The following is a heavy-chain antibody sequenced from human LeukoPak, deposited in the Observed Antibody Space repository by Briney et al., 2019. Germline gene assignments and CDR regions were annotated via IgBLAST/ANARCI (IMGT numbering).Heavy chain of an antibody. CDR1: GFSFSGYG. CDR2: IRYDGSTK. V-gene: IGHV3-30*02. J-gene: IGHJ4*02. D-gene: IGHD4-17*01. Sequence: GGSLRLSCAASGFSFSGYGIHWVRQVPGKGLEWVAFIRYDGSTKFHTDSVKGRFAISRDNSKNTLSLQMNSLRTEDTAVYYCAALHTGTFVDYWGQGTLVTVSS. CDR3: AALHTGTFVDY.